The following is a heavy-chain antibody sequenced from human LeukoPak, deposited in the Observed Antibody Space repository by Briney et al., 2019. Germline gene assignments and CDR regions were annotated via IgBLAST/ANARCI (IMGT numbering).Heavy chain of an antibody. CDR2: INHSGST. CDR3: ARFGYALRI. D-gene: IGHD3-16*01. CDR1: VGPSVVTT. J-gene: IGHJ4*02. Sequence: SEPCPSPALSMVGPSVVTTGAGSASPQGRGWSGLGEINHSGSTNYNPSLKSRVTISVDTSKNQFSLKLSSVTAADTAVYYCARFGYALRIWGQGTLVTVSS. V-gene: IGHV4-34*01.